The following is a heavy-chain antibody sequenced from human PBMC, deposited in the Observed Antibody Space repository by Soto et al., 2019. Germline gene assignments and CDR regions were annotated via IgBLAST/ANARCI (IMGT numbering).Heavy chain of an antibody. J-gene: IGHJ4*02. D-gene: IGHD6-19*01. Sequence: GGSLRLSCATSGFTFSNCAMSWVRQAPGKGLQWVSAITGPGGSTYYADSVKGRFTISRDNPKNTLYLQMNSLRAEDTAIYYCAKDKMEQWLVGGYFDYWGQGALVTVSS. CDR2: ITGPGGST. CDR3: AKDKMEQWLVGGYFDY. V-gene: IGHV3-23*01. CDR1: GFTFSNCA.